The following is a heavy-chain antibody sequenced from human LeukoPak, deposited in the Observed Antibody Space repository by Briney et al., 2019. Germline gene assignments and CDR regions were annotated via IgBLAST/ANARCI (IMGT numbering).Heavy chain of an antibody. V-gene: IGHV3-23*01. CDR3: ARGRYYYDSSGSHFDY. J-gene: IGHJ4*02. CDR1: GFTFSSYG. D-gene: IGHD3-22*01. CDR2: ITGSGDGT. Sequence: PGGSLRLSCAASGFTFSSYGMTWVRQAPGKGLEWVSSITGSGDGTYSADSVKGRFTMSRDNSKRTVYLQMNSLRAEDTAVYYCARGRYYYDSSGSHFDYWGQGTLVTVSS.